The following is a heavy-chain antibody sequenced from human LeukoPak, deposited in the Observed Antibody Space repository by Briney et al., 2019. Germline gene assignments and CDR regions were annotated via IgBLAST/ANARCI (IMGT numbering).Heavy chain of an antibody. CDR2: IYHSGST. CDR1: GYSISSGYY. CDR3: ARGRHSGSFDDAFDI. D-gene: IGHD1-26*01. Sequence: SETLSLTCTVSGYSISSGYYWGWIRQPPGKGLEWIGSIYHSGSTYYNPSLKSRVTISVDTSKNQFSLKLSSVTAADTAVYYCARGRHSGSFDDAFDIWGQGTMVTVSS. V-gene: IGHV4-38-2*02. J-gene: IGHJ3*02.